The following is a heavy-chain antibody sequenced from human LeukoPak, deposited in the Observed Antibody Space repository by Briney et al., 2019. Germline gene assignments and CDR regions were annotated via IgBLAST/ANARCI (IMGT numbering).Heavy chain of an antibody. CDR1: GFTFSSYE. V-gene: IGHV3-48*03. CDR2: ISSSGSTI. J-gene: IGHJ4*02. Sequence: GGSLRLSCAASGFTFSSYEMNWVRQAPGKGLEWVSYISSSGSTIYYADSVKGRFTISRDNAKNSLYLQMNSLRAEDTAVYYCARGGYSYGYSYFDYWGQGTLVTVSS. D-gene: IGHD5-18*01. CDR3: ARGGYSYGYSYFDY.